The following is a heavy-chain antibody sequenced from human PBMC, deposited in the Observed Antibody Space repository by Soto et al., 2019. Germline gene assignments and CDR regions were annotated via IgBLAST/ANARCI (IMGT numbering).Heavy chain of an antibody. Sequence: QVQLVQSGTEVKKPGSSVKVSCKASGGTFRNYPINWVRQAPGQGLEWMGSIFPLTDIPDYAQNFQARLTISADKSTSTAYMELSGLTSDDTAMYVCARSTLVVLNYCESWGQGTLVTVSS. CDR3: ARSTLVVLNYCES. V-gene: IGHV1-69*02. CDR1: GGTFRNYP. CDR2: IFPLTDIP. J-gene: IGHJ4*02. D-gene: IGHD1-1*01.